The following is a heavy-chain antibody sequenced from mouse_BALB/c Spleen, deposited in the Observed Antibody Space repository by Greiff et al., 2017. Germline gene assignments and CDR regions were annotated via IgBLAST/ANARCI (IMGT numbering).Heavy chain of an antibody. D-gene: IGHD3-2*02. Sequence: EVKLVESGPSLVKPSQTLSLTCSVTGDSITSGYWHWVRKFPGNKLEYMGYISYSGSTYYNPSLKSRISITRDTSKNQYYLQLNSVTTEDTATYYCARSPNRQFAYWGQGTLVTVSA. CDR2: ISYSGST. J-gene: IGHJ3*01. V-gene: IGHV3-8*02. CDR3: ARSPNRQFAY. CDR1: GDSITSGY.